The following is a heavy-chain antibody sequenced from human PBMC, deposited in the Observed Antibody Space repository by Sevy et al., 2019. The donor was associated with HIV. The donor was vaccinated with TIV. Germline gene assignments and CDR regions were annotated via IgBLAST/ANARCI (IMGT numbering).Heavy chain of an antibody. CDR2: ISGSGGST. CDR3: AKSPPSTVVTPVRAGGQEYFQH. V-gene: IGHV3-23*01. D-gene: IGHD4-17*01. Sequence: GGSLRLSCAASGFTFSSYAMSWVRQAPGKGLEWVSAISGSGGSTYYADSVKGRFTISRDNSKNTLYLQMNSLRAEDTAVYYCAKSPPSTVVTPVRAGGQEYFQHWGQGTLVTVSS. CDR1: GFTFSSYA. J-gene: IGHJ1*01.